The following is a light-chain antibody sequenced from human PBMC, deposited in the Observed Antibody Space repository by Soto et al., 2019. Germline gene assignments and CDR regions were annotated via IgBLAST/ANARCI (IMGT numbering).Light chain of an antibody. CDR2: DAS. CDR1: QNVKIH. V-gene: IGKV3-15*01. J-gene: IGKJ4*01. Sequence: EIVMTQSPGTLSESPGERVTLSCRASQNVKIHLAWYQQKPGQAPRLLIYDASARVTGIPARFRGGGSGTEFTLTISSLQSEDFAVYYCQQYDNWPLTFGGGTKVQIK. CDR3: QQYDNWPLT.